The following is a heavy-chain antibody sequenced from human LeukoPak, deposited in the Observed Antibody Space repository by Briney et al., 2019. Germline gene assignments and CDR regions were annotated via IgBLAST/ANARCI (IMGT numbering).Heavy chain of an antibody. D-gene: IGHD1-26*01. CDR2: ISHDGNTK. V-gene: IGHV3-30*03. J-gene: IGHJ1*01. Sequence: PGGSLRLSCAASGFTFSSYGMHWVRQAPGKGLEWAAGISHDGNTKFYADSVKGRFTISRDNSNSTLYLQMNSLRPEDTAVYYCARDPSWVLEKGYFQHWGQGTLVTVSS. CDR3: ARDPSWVLEKGYFQH. CDR1: GFTFSSYG.